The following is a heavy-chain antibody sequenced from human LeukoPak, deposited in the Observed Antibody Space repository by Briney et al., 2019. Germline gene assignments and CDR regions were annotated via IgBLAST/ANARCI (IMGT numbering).Heavy chain of an antibody. Sequence: SETLSLTCTVSGGSISSYYWSWIRQPPGKGLEWIGYIYYSGSTNYNPSLKSRVTISVDTSKNQFSLKLSSVTAADTAVYYCARGHRPGIAVAGTPGTNDYWGQGTLVTVSS. CDR1: GGSISSYY. D-gene: IGHD6-19*01. CDR3: ARGHRPGIAVAGTPGTNDY. CDR2: IYYSGST. V-gene: IGHV4-59*01. J-gene: IGHJ4*02.